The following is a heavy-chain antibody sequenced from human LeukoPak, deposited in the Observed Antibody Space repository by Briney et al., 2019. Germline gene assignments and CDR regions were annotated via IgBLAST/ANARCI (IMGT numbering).Heavy chain of an antibody. CDR1: GYIFIRYG. D-gene: IGHD3-22*01. CDR2: ISVDSGNT. V-gene: IGHV1-18*01. CDR3: ARLITDTSGYHFHYFGF. J-gene: IGHJ4*02. Sequence: ASVKVSCKSSGYIFIRYGISWVRQAPGQGLEWMGGISVDSGNTKYAEKFQGRVTMTTDTSTSTAYMDLRSLRSDDTAVYYCARLITDTSGYHFHYFGFWGQGTLVTVSS.